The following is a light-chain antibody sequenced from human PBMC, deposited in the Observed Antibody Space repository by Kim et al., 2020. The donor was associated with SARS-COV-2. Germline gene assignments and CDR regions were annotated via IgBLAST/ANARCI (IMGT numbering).Light chain of an antibody. Sequence: KKGTVSCTRSSDSVARNYVQWNQRRPGGHQSRVIFEDDQRPSGGPDRFAGSFDSSSNSASLTSSGLKTEDEADYYCRSYDSSYSWVFGGGTQLTVL. J-gene: IGLJ3*02. CDR1: SDSVARNY. CDR2: EDD. CDR3: RSYDSSYSWV. V-gene: IGLV6-57*01.